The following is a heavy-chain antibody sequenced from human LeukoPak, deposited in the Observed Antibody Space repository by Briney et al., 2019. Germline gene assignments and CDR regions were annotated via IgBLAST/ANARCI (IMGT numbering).Heavy chain of an antibody. CDR3: ATLVITMVRGVLGGSP. J-gene: IGHJ5*02. Sequence: APVKVSCKVSGYTLTELSMHWVRQAPGKGLEWMGGFDPEDGETIYAQKFQGRVTMTEDTSTDTAYMELSSLRSEDTAVYYCATLVITMVRGVLGGSPWGQGTLVTVSS. V-gene: IGHV1-24*01. D-gene: IGHD3-10*01. CDR1: GYTLTELS. CDR2: FDPEDGET.